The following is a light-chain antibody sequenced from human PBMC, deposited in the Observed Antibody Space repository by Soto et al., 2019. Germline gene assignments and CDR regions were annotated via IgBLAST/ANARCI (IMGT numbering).Light chain of an antibody. J-gene: IGKJ1*01. Sequence: DIQMTQSPSSRSASVGDEVTITCRASQTIMTYLNWHQLKPGKPPRLLIYAASTLQSGVPSRFSGSGSGTDFTLTISCLQSEDFATYYCQQYYSYPPTFGQGTKVDIK. CDR2: AAS. CDR1: QTIMTY. V-gene: IGKV1-39*01. CDR3: QQYYSYPPT.